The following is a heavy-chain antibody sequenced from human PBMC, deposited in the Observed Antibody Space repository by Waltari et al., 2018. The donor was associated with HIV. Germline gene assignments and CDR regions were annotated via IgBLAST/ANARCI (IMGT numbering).Heavy chain of an antibody. Sequence: EVQLVESGGGLVQPGGSLRLSCAASGFTFSSYSMNWVRPAPGKGVEWVSYISSSSTIYYADSVKGRFTISRDNAKNSLYLQMNSLRAEDTAVYYCARVDEWEPHFYYGMDVWGQGTTVTVSS. CDR2: ISSSSTI. V-gene: IGHV3-48*01. J-gene: IGHJ6*02. CDR1: GFTFSSYS. CDR3: ARVDEWEPHFYYGMDV. D-gene: IGHD1-26*01.